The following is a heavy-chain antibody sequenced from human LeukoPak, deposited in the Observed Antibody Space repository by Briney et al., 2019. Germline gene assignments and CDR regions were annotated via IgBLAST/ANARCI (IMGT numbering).Heavy chain of an antibody. CDR2: INAGNGNT. J-gene: IGHJ3*02. CDR1: GYTFTSYA. Sequence: ASVKVSCKASGYTFTSYAMHWVRQAPGQRLEWMGWINAGNGNTKYSQKFQGRVTMTRNTSISTAYMELSSLRSEDTAVYYCAREWNYHNDAFDIWGQGTMVTVSS. D-gene: IGHD1-7*01. V-gene: IGHV1-3*01. CDR3: AREWNYHNDAFDI.